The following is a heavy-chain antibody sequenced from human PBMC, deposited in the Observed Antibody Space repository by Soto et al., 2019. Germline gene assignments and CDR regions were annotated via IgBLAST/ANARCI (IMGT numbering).Heavy chain of an antibody. CDR2: ISAYNGNT. CDR3: ARHALVGLSFDP. CDR1: GYTFTSYG. V-gene: IGHV1-18*04. D-gene: IGHD6-6*01. J-gene: IGHJ5*02. Sequence: ASVKVSCKASGYTFTSYGISWVRQAPGQGLEWMGWISAYNGNTNYAQKLQGRVTMTTDTSTSTAYVELRSLRSDDTAVYYRARHALVGLSFDPWGQGTLVTVSS.